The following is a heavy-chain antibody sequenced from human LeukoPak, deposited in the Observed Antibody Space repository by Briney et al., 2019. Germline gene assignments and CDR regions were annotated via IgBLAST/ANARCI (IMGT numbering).Heavy chain of an antibody. CDR3: AKDYHPSGDRYYGVDV. D-gene: IGHD4-17*01. CDR1: GFTFDDYA. Sequence: GGSLRLSCAASGFTFDDYAMHWVRQAPGKGLEWVSGISWNSGSIGYADSVKGRFTISRDNAKNSLYLQMNSLRAEDTALYYCAKDYHPSGDRYYGVDVWGPGTTVTVSS. V-gene: IGHV3-9*01. J-gene: IGHJ6*02. CDR2: ISWNSGSI.